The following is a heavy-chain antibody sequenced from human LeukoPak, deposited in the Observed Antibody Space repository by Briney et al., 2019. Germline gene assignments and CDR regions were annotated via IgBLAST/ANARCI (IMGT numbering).Heavy chain of an antibody. D-gene: IGHD6-19*01. Sequence: ASVRVSCKASGYTFISYYMHWVRQAPGQGLEWMGIINPSDGSTNYAQKFQGRVTMTRDTSTRTVYMDLSSLTSEDTAEYYCARDYRTSSNGWSSDPWGQGTLVTVSS. CDR1: GYTFISYY. J-gene: IGHJ5*02. CDR2: INPSDGST. V-gene: IGHV1-46*01. CDR3: ARDYRTSSNGWSSDP.